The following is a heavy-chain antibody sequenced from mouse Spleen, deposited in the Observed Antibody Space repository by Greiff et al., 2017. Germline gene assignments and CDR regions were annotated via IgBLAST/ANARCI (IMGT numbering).Heavy chain of an antibody. Sequence: QVQLQQSGAELVRPGASVTLSCKASGYTFTDYEMHWVKQTPVHGLEWIGAIDPETGGTAYNQKFKGKAILTADKSSSTAYMELRSLTSEDSAVYYCTREGGSSYSWFAYWGQGTLVTVSA. J-gene: IGHJ3*01. CDR2: IDPETGGT. D-gene: IGHD1-1*01. CDR3: TREGGSSYSWFAY. V-gene: IGHV1-15*01. CDR1: GYTFTDYE.